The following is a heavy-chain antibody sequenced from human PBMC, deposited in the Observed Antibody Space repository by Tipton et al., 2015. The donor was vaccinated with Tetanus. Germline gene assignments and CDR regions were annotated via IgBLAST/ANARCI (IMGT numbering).Heavy chain of an antibody. J-gene: IGHJ4*02. D-gene: IGHD3-16*01. CDR3: ARDRNKEGES. CDR2: ISPYNGNT. Sequence: QSGAEVKKPGASVKVSCKASGYTFTSYGISWVRQAPGQGLEWMGWISPYNGNTNYAQKLQGRVTITTDTSTSTAYMELRNLRSDDTAVNCCARDRNKEGESWGQGTLVAVPS. V-gene: IGHV1-18*01. CDR1: GYTFTSYG.